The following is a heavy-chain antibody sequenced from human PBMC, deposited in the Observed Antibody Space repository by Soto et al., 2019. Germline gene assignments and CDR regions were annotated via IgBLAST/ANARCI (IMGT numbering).Heavy chain of an antibody. V-gene: IGHV1-69*05. D-gene: IGHD2-2*01. J-gene: IGHJ5*02. CDR2: IIPIFGTA. Sequence: GASVKVSCKASGGTFSSYAISWVRQAPGQGLEWMGGIIPIFGTANYAQKVQGRVTMTTDTPTNTAYMELRSLTSDDTAVYYCARGPRYCSSTACFAGVNWFDPWGQGTPVTVSS. CDR1: GGTFSSYA. CDR3: ARGPRYCSSTACFAGVNWFDP.